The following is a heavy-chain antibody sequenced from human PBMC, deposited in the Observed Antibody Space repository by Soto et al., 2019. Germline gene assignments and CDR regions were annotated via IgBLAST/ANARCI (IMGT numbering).Heavy chain of an antibody. CDR3: ARDVIVVGGSWHFDY. CDR1: GYTFTSYG. V-gene: IGHV1-18*01. D-gene: IGHD2-15*01. J-gene: IGHJ4*02. CDR2: ISAYNGNT. Sequence: ASVKVSCKASGYTFTSYGISWVRQAPGQGLEWMGWISAYNGNTNYAQKLQGRVTMTTDTSTSTAYMELRSLRSDDTAVYYCARDVIVVGGSWHFDYWGQGTLVTVSS.